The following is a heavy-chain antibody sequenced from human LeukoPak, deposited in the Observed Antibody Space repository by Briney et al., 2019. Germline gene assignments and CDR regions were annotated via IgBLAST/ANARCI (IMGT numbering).Heavy chain of an antibody. CDR3: ADFDRS. Sequence: GGSLRLSCAASGLTFSAAWMSWVRQAPGKGLEWVATINTDGRNRYYVDSVKGRFTISRDNAKNSLYLQMDSLRADDTALYYCADFDRSWGQGTLVTVSS. CDR2: INTDGRNR. V-gene: IGHV3-7*01. CDR1: GLTFSAAW. D-gene: IGHD3-22*01. J-gene: IGHJ4*02.